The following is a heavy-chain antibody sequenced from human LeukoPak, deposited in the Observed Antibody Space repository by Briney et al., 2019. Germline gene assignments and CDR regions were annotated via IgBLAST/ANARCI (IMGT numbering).Heavy chain of an antibody. J-gene: IGHJ6*02. CDR3: AREGLYQQWLAWDYYYGMDV. V-gene: IGHV3-30-3*01. Sequence: PGGSLRLSCAASGFTFSSYAMHWVRQAPGKGLEWVAVISYDGSNKYYADSVKGRFTISRDNSKNTLYLQMNSLRAEDTAVYYCAREGLYQQWLAWDYYYGMDVWGQGTTVTVSS. D-gene: IGHD6-19*01. CDR1: GFTFSSYA. CDR2: ISYDGSNK.